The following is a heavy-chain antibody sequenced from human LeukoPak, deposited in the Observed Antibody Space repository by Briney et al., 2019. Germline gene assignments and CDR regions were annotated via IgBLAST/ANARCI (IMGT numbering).Heavy chain of an antibody. J-gene: IGHJ4*02. CDR3: ARAGHDFWSGFPRPYFDY. Sequence: SETLSLTCAVSGGSFSGYYWTWIRQPPGKGLEWIGEINHSGSANYNPSLKSRVTISLDTSKNQFSLKLSSVTAADTAVYYCARAGHDFWSGFPRPYFDYWGQGTLVTVSS. CDR2: INHSGSA. CDR1: GGSFSGYY. D-gene: IGHD3-3*01. V-gene: IGHV4-34*01.